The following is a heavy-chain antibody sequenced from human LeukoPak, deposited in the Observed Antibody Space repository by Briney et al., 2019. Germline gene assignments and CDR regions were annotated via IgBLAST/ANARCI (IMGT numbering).Heavy chain of an antibody. D-gene: IGHD6-19*01. CDR2: ISSSGSTI. J-gene: IGHJ5*02. CDR3: ARVDSSGWYWFDP. CDR1: GFTFSSYE. V-gene: IGHV3-48*03. Sequence: GGSLRLSCAASGFTFSSYEMNWVRQAPGKGLEWVSYISSSGSTIYYADSLKGRFTISRDNAKNSLYLQMNRLRAEDTAVYYCARVDSSGWYWFDPWGQGPLVTVSS.